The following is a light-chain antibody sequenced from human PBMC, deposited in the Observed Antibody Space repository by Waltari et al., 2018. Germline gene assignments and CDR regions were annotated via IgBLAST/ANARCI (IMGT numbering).Light chain of an antibody. CDR1: QSVGTS. CDR2: RAS. Sequence: EIVMTQSPASLSVSPGDRVTLSCRASQSVGTSLAWYQQRPGRAPRLRVYRASTRASDIPARFSGSGSGTDFTLSISTLQSEDFAVYYCQQYDDWPRTFGQGTKVEIK. CDR3: QQYDDWPRT. J-gene: IGKJ1*01. V-gene: IGKV3-15*01.